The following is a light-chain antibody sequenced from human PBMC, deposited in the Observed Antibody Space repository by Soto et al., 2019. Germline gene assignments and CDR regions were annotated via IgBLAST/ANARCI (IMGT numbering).Light chain of an antibody. CDR1: QSVSKF. CDR2: DAS. CDR3: QLCDNGPPCI. J-gene: IGKJ2*02. Sequence: EIVLTQSPATLSLSPGERATLSCRASQSVSKFLTWYQQTPGQAPRLIMYDASFRAAGIPDRFSGSGSGTYFTLTISGLEPEDFAVYYCQLCDNGPPCIFGPGTKLEV. V-gene: IGKV3-11*01.